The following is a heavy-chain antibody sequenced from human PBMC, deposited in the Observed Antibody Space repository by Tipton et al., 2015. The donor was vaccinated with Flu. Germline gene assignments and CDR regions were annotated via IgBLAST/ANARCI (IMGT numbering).Heavy chain of an antibody. V-gene: IGHV4-34*01. Sequence: TLSLTCAVYGGSFSGYYWSWIRQPPGKGLEWIGEINHSGSTNYNPSLKSRVTISVDTSKTQFSLKLSSVTAADTAVYYCASSSSYGMDVWGQGTTVTVSS. J-gene: IGHJ6*02. D-gene: IGHD6-6*01. CDR3: ASSSSYGMDV. CDR2: INHSGST. CDR1: GGSFSGYY.